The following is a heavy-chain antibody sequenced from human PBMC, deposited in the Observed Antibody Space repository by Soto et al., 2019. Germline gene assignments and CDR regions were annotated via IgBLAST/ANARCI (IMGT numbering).Heavy chain of an antibody. Sequence: VHLQESGPELLNPSQTLSLTATFSGGSITSGGCYWSWIRQHPGHGLEWLASINYSGRANYKPSLKSRVTISADTSTSHFSLRLIYMTAADTAVFYCAGTGVAGNNWFDPWGQGTLVTVSS. CDR1: GGSITSGGCY. J-gene: IGHJ5*02. CDR2: INYSGRA. V-gene: IGHV4-31*03. CDR3: AGTGVAGNNWFDP. D-gene: IGHD6-19*01.